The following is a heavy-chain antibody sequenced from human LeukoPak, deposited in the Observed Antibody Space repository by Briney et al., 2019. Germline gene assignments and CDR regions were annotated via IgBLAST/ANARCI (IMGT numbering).Heavy chain of an antibody. Sequence: ASVKVSCKASGYIFTSYGITWVRQAPGQGLEWVGWISTYKGNRNYAQKLQGRVTMTTDTSTSTAYMELRSLRSDDTAVYYCARVEGANGDYYYYGMDVWGQGTTVTVSS. D-gene: IGHD4-17*01. CDR1: GYIFTSYG. V-gene: IGHV1-18*01. CDR2: ISTYKGNR. CDR3: ARVEGANGDYYYYGMDV. J-gene: IGHJ6*02.